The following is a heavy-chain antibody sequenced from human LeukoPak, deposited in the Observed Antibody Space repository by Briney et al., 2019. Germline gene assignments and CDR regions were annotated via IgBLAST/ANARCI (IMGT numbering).Heavy chain of an antibody. J-gene: IGHJ6*03. CDR3: AKKGRYQRREYYMDV. D-gene: IGHD3-16*02. Sequence: GRSLRLSCAASTFTFSNNAMHWVSQAPGKGLEWVAFIRYDGSNKYYADSVKGRLTIPRDNSKNTLYLQMNSLRAEDTAVYYCAKKGRYQRREYYMDVWGKGTTVTISS. V-gene: IGHV3-30*02. CDR2: IRYDGSNK. CDR1: TFTFSNNA.